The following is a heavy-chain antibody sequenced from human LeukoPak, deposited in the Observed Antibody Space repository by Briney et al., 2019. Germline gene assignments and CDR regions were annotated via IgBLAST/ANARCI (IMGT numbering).Heavy chain of an antibody. V-gene: IGHV4-31*03. D-gene: IGHD3-22*01. Sequence: PSETLSLTCTVSGGSISSGGYYWSWIRQHPGKGLEWIGYIYYSGSTYYNPSLKCRVTISVDTSKNQFSLKLSSVTAADTAVYYCARGKGYYYDSSGTSGAYFDYWGQGTLVTVSS. CDR1: GGSISSGGYY. CDR2: IYYSGST. CDR3: ARGKGYYYDSSGTSGAYFDY. J-gene: IGHJ4*02.